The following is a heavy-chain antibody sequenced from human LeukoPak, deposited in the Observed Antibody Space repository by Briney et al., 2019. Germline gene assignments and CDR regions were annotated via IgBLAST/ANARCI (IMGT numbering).Heavy chain of an antibody. Sequence: GGSLRLSCAASGFTLSSHAMHWVRQAPGKGLEWVAVISYDRNIKYYADSVKGRFTISRDNSKNTLSLQMNSLRPEDTAVYYCARAHLSSSSTDYMDVWGKGTTVTVSS. D-gene: IGHD6-6*01. CDR2: ISYDRNIK. J-gene: IGHJ6*03. CDR3: ARAHLSSSSTDYMDV. V-gene: IGHV3-30*04. CDR1: GFTLSSHA.